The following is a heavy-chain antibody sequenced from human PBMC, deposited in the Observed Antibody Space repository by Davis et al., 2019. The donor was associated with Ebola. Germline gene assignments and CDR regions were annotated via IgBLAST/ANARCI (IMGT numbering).Heavy chain of an antibody. CDR1: GYRFTGYW. J-gene: IGHJ3*01. V-gene: IGHV5-10-1*01. D-gene: IGHD1-20*01. CDR2: IDPSDSYI. CDR3: ASLRRTITGMDDGFDL. Sequence: GESLKISCKGSGYRFTGYWISWVRQMPGKGLEWMGRIDPSDSYIIYNPSFQGHITISVDMSINTAHLQWSSLKASDTAMYYCASLRRTITGMDDGFDLWGQGTMVTVS.